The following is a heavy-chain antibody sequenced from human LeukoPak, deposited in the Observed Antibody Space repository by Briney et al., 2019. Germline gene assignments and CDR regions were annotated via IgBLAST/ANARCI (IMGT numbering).Heavy chain of an antibody. CDR1: GGSFSGYS. V-gene: IGHV4-34*01. Sequence: SETLSLTCAVYGGSFSGYSWSWVRQPPGKGLEWIGEINHSGSINYNPSLKSRVTISEDTSKNQFSLKLSSVTAADTAVYYCARLLHGSSSSGYYYYYMDVWGKGTTVTVSS. D-gene: IGHD6-6*01. J-gene: IGHJ6*03. CDR2: INHSGSI. CDR3: ARLLHGSSSSGYYYYYMDV.